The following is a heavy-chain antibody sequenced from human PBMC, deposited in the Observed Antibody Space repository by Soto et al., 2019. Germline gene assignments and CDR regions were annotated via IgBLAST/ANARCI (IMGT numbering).Heavy chain of an antibody. CDR2: ISYDGSNK. V-gene: IGHV3-30-3*01. Sequence: GGSLRLSCAASGFTFSSYAMHWVRQAPGKGLEWVAVISYDGSNKYYADSVKGRFTISRDNSKNTLYLQMNSLRAEDTAVYYCARAGGAYSGYDWSAFDIWGQGTMVTV. J-gene: IGHJ3*02. D-gene: IGHD5-12*01. CDR3: ARAGGAYSGYDWSAFDI. CDR1: GFTFSSYA.